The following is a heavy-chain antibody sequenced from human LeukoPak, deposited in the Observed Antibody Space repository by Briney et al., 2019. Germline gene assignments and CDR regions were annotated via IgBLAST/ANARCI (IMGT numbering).Heavy chain of an antibody. V-gene: IGHV4-39*01. CDR2: ISYTGNT. CDR1: DFSINSSDYY. J-gene: IGHJ4*02. D-gene: IGHD2/OR15-2a*01. CDR3: VRQSFTRDYFGGYY. Sequence: SETLSLTCSVSDFSINSSDYYWGWIRQTPGKGLEWIASISYTGNTYHNQSLESRVLISVDTSKNQFSLRLTSVSAADTAVYYCVRQSFTRDYFGGYYWGRGTLVTASS.